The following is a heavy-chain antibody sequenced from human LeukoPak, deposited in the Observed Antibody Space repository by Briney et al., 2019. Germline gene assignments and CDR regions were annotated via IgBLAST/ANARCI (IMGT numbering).Heavy chain of an antibody. V-gene: IGHV3-7*01. J-gene: IGHJ4*02. D-gene: IGHD3-3*01. CDR2: IKQDGSEK. CDR1: GFTFSSYW. CDR3: ARGFTIFGVVIAS. Sequence: GGSLRLSCAASGFTFSSYWMSSVRQAPGKGLEWVANIKQDGSEKYYVDSVKGRFTISRDNAKNSLYLQMNSLRAEDTAVYYCARGFTIFGVVIASWGQGTLVTVS.